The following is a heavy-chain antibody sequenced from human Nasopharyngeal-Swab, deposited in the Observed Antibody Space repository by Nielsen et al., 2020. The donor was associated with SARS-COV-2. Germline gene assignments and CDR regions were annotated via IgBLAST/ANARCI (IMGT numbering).Heavy chain of an antibody. Sequence: RQAPGKGLEWVGFIRSKAYGGTTEYAASVKGRFTISRDDSKSIAYLQMNSLKTEDTAVYYCTGGPGKYSSSWYTDYWGQGTLVTVSS. CDR3: TGGPGKYSSSWYTDY. CDR2: IRSKAYGGTT. J-gene: IGHJ4*02. V-gene: IGHV3-49*02. D-gene: IGHD6-13*01.